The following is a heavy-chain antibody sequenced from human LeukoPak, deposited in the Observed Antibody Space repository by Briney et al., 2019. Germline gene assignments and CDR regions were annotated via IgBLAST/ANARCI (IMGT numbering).Heavy chain of an antibody. V-gene: IGHV3-7*01. CDR3: ARRLLLFWDCAEY. D-gene: IGHD2-8*02. J-gene: IGHJ4*01. CDR1: GFTFSNYW. CDR2: IKQSGSEE. Sequence: GGSLRLSCEASGFTFSNYWMSWVRQAPGKGLEWVASIKQSGSEEHYVDSVKGRFTISRDNAKNSLYLQMNNLRAEDTAIYYCARRLLLFWDCAEYWGHGTLVGVSS.